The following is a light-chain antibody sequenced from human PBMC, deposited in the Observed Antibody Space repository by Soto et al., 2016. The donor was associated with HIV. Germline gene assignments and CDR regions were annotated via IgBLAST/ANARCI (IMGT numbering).Light chain of an antibody. CDR1: KLGDKY. CDR3: QAWDSNTAV. J-gene: IGLJ1*01. V-gene: IGLV3-1*01. Sequence: SYELTQPPSVSVSPGQTASIPCSGDKLGDKYACWYQHKPGQSPVLVIFQDNRRPSGIPERFSGANSGNTATLTISGTQSMDEADYFCQAWDSNTAVFGTGTKVTVL. CDR2: QDN.